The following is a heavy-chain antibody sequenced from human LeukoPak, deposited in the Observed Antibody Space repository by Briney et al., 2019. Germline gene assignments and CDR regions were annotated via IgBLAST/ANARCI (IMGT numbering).Heavy chain of an antibody. D-gene: IGHD3-10*01. CDR2: ISYNGGNK. CDR3: AKEGTPQVSTWYDL. J-gene: IGHJ5*02. Sequence: PGRSLRLSCAASGFTFSSFGMHWVRQAPGKGLEWVAVISYNGGNKYYANSVKGRFTISRDNSKNTLYLQMNSLRAEDTAVYYCAKEGTPQVSTWYDLWGQGTQVIVSS. CDR1: GFTFSSFG. V-gene: IGHV3-30*18.